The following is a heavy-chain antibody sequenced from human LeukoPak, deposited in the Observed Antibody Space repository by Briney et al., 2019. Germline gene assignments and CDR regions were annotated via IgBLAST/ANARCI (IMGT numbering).Heavy chain of an antibody. J-gene: IGHJ5*02. Sequence: GASVKVSCKASGYTFTSYYMHWVRQAPGQGLEWMGIINPSGGSTSYAQKFQGRVTMTRDMSTSTVYMELSSLRSEDTAVYYCAGVARSAEQQLVPLDPWGQGTLVTVSS. D-gene: IGHD6-13*01. CDR3: AGVARSAEQQLVPLDP. V-gene: IGHV1-46*01. CDR1: GYTFTSYY. CDR2: INPSGGST.